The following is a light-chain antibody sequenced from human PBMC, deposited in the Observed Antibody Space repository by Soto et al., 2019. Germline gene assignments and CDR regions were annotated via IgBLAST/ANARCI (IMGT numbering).Light chain of an antibody. CDR2: LERSGNY. CDR1: SGHSSNI. J-gene: IGLJ2*01. Sequence: QPVLTQSSSASASLGSSVKLTCTLSSGHSSNIIAWHQQQPGKAPRYLMKLERSGNYIKGSGVPDRLSGSSSGADRYLTISNPQSEDEADYYCETWDSNTRVFGGGTKLTVL. CDR3: ETWDSNTRV. V-gene: IGLV4-60*03.